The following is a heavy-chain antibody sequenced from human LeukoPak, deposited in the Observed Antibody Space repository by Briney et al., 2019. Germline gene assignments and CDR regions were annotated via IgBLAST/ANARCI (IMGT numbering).Heavy chain of an antibody. V-gene: IGHV4-4*07. D-gene: IGHD3-16*01. Sequence: SETLSLTCTISGGSISTYSWAWIRQTAGKGLEWIGRIYSSGTTNYNPSLKSRVSMSLDTSKNQFSLKVNSVTAADTAVYYCARGAVSDYYYYMDVWGKGTTVTVSS. CDR2: IYSSGTT. CDR3: ARGAVSDYYYYMDV. CDR1: GGSISTYS. J-gene: IGHJ6*03.